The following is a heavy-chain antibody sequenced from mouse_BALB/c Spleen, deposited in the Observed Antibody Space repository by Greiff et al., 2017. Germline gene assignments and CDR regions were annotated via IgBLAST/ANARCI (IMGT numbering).Heavy chain of an antibody. V-gene: IGHV3-2*02. D-gene: IGHD1-1*01. CDR1: GYSITSDYA. CDR3: ARRPTIVGFDY. Sequence: EVQLQESGPGLVKPSQSLSLTCTVTGYSITSDYAWNWIRQFPGNKLEWMGYISYSGSTSYNPSLKSRISITRDTSKNQFFLQLNSVTTEDTATYYCARRPTIVGFDYWGQGTTLTVSS. CDR2: ISYSGST. J-gene: IGHJ2*01.